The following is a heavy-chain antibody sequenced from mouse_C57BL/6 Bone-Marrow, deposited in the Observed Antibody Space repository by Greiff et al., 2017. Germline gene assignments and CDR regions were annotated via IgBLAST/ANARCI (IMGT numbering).Heavy chain of an antibody. J-gene: IGHJ2*01. CDR2: INYDGSST. D-gene: IGHD3-3*01. V-gene: IGHV5-16*01. CDR1: GFTFSDYY. Sequence: EVKLVESEGGLVQPGSSMKLSCTASGFTFSDYYMAWVRQVPEKGLEWVANINYDGSSTYYLDSLKSRFIISRDNAKNILYLQMSSLKAEDTATDCCAREGGRKNYFDYWGQGTTLTVSS. CDR3: AREGGRKNYFDY.